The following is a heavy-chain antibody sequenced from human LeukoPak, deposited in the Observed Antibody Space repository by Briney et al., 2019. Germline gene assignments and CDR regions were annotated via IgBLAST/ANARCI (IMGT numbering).Heavy chain of an antibody. D-gene: IGHD2-2*01. CDR2: IYYSGST. CDR1: GGSISSYY. V-gene: IGHV4-59*08. Sequence: SETLSLTCTVSGGSISSYYWSWIRQPPGKGLEWIGYIYYSGSTNYNPSLKSRVTISVDTSKNQFSLKLSSVIAADTAVYYCARGYCSSTSCSRGHWGQGTLVTVSS. J-gene: IGHJ4*02. CDR3: ARGYCSSTSCSRGH.